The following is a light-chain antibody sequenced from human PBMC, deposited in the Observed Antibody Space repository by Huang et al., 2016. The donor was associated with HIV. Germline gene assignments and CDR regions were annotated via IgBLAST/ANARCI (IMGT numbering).Light chain of an antibody. CDR3: HHRSGWPRT. CDR2: DTS. CDR1: QSLNNY. Sequence: EIVFTQSPATLSLSPGERATLSCRASQSLNNYLGWYQQKHGQPPRLLIYDTSNRASGIPARFSGGGSGTEFTLTISSLEPEDFAVYYCHHRSGWPRTFGQGTKLEI. V-gene: IGKV3-11*01. J-gene: IGKJ2*01.